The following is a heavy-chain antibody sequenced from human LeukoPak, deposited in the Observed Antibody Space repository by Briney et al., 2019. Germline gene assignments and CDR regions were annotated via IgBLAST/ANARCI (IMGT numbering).Heavy chain of an antibody. Sequence: PSETLSLTCTISGGYISDYYWGWIRQPPGKGLEWIGYVHSSGDTNYNSSLNSRVTISLDTSKNDFSLNLTSVTAADTAVYYCVRLREDRNFDYWGQGTLVTVSS. CDR2: VHSSGDT. J-gene: IGHJ4*02. CDR1: GGYISDYY. V-gene: IGHV4-59*12. CDR3: VRLREDRNFDY. D-gene: IGHD1-14*01.